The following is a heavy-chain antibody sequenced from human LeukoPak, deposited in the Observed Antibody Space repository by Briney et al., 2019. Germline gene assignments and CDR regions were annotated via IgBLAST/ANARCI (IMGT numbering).Heavy chain of an antibody. CDR1: GGSISSSSYY. Sequence: SETLSLTCSVSGGSISSSSYYWGWIRQPPGKGLEWIGRIYYSDATYYNPSLKGRVAISIDTSKNQFSLKVSSVTAADTAVYYCARQTTVRPSSWYFDLWGRGTLVTVSS. J-gene: IGHJ2*01. CDR2: IYYSDAT. CDR3: ARQTTVRPSSWYFDL. D-gene: IGHD4-17*01. V-gene: IGHV4-39*01.